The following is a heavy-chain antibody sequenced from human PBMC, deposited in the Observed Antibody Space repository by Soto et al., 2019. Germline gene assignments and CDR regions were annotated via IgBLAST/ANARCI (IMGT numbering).Heavy chain of an antibody. CDR1: GFTFSSYS. J-gene: IGHJ6*02. V-gene: IGHV3-48*02. CDR2: ISSSSSTI. Sequence: EVQLVESGGGLVQPGGSLRLSCAVSGFTFSSYSMNWVRQAPGKGLEWVSYISSSSSTIYYADSVKGRFTISRNNAKTSLYLQMNRLRDEDTAVYYCAREGVYYYYGMDVWGQGTTVTVSS. CDR3: AREGVYYYYGMDV. D-gene: IGHD3-16*01.